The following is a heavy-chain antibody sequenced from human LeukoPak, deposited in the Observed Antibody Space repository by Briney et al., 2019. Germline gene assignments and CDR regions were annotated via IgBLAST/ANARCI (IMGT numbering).Heavy chain of an antibody. CDR3: ARVTSGWTRFDY. CDR2: IYYSGST. Sequence: SETLSLTCTVSGGSISSYYWSWIRQPPGEGLKWIGYIYYSGSTNYNPSLNSRVTISIDTSKNQFSLKLSSVTAADTAVYYCARVTSGWTRFDYWGQGTLVTVSS. CDR1: GGSISSYY. D-gene: IGHD6-19*01. V-gene: IGHV4-59*01. J-gene: IGHJ4*02.